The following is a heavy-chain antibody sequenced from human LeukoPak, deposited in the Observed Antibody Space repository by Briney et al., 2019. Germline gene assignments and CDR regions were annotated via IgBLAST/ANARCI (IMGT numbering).Heavy chain of an antibody. V-gene: IGHV4-59*01. Sequence: SETLSLTCTVSGGSISDYYWSWIRQPPGKGLEWIGYIYYSGSTNYNPSLKSRVTISVDTSKNQFSLKLSSVTAADTAVYYCARRSIVVVPAAIYNWFDPWGQGTLVTVSS. D-gene: IGHD2-2*01. J-gene: IGHJ5*02. CDR2: IYYSGST. CDR1: GGSISDYY. CDR3: ARRSIVVVPAAIYNWFDP.